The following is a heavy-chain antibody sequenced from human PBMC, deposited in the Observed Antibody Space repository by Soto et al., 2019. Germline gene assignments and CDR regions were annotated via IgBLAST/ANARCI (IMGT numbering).Heavy chain of an antibody. V-gene: IGHV1-8*01. Sequence: ASVKVSCKSPGYTVTTYDSNCVRQATGQGLEWMGWMNRNSGNTGYAQKFQGRVTMTRNNSISPAYMELSSLRSEDTAVYYCARGLLLAAAGGWGQGTMVTVSS. CDR1: GYTVTTYD. CDR2: MNRNSGNT. J-gene: IGHJ1*01. D-gene: IGHD6-13*01. CDR3: ARGLLLAAAGG.